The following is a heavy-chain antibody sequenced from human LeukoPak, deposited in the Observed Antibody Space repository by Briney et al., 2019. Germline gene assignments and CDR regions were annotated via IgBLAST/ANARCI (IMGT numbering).Heavy chain of an antibody. CDR1: GFTFSSYA. J-gene: IGHJ4*02. D-gene: IGHD6-6*01. Sequence: GGSLRLSCAASGFTFSSYAIHWVRQAPGKGLEWVALIWYDGSNKYYADSVKGRFTISRDNSKNTLYLQMNSLRAEDTAVYYCARGEQLALDYWSQGTLVTVSS. V-gene: IGHV3-33*01. CDR2: IWYDGSNK. CDR3: ARGEQLALDY.